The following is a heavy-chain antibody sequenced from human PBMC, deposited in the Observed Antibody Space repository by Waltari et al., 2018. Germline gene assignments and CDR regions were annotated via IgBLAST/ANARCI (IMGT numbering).Heavy chain of an antibody. CDR1: SGAISSSGYY. D-gene: IGHD3-16*02. V-gene: IGHV4-39*07. CDR3: AKVWKNYRTDY. J-gene: IGHJ4*02. CDR2: IYYSGNT. Sequence: QLQLQESGPGLVKPSETLSLPCTVPSGAISSSGYYWGWIRQPPGKGLEWMGSIYYSGNTYYNPSLKNRVTISVDTSKNQFSLKVTSVTAADTAVYYCAKVWKNYRTDYWGQGTLVTVSS.